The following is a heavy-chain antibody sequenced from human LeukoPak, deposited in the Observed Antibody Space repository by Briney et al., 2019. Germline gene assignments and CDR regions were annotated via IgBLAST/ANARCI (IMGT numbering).Heavy chain of an antibody. CDR1: GFTFSSYA. J-gene: IGHJ4*02. CDR3: AKEQGQQLVLNPFDY. D-gene: IGHD6-13*01. V-gene: IGHV3-23*01. CDR2: ISGSGGST. Sequence: GSLRLSCAASGFTFSSYAMSWVRQAPGKGLEWVSAISGSGGSTYYADSVKGRFTISRDNSKNTLYLQMNSLRAEDTAIYYCAKEQGQQLVLNPFDYWGQGTLVTVSS.